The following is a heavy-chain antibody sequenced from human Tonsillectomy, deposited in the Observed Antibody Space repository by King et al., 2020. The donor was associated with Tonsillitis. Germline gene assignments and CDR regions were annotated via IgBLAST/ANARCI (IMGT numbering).Heavy chain of an antibody. CDR1: GFTFSSYE. V-gene: IGHV3-48*03. J-gene: IGHJ1*01. D-gene: IGHD3-10*01. CDR2: ISSSGSTI. Sequence: VQLVESGGGLVQPGGSLRLSCAASGFTFSSYEMNWVRQAPGKGLEWVSYISSSGSTIYYADSVKGRFTISRDNAKNSLYLQMNSLRAEDTAVYYCARGIGWFGEHDYFQHWGQGTLVTVSS. CDR3: ARGIGWFGEHDYFQH.